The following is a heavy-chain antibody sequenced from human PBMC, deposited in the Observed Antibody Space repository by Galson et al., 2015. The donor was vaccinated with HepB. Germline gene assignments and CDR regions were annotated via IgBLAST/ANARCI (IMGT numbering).Heavy chain of an antibody. CDR2: IYWDDDK. J-gene: IGHJ5*02. CDR3: AHDPGYHILTGYYKWFDP. D-gene: IGHD3-9*01. CDR1: GFSLSTVGVG. Sequence: PALVKPTQTLTLTCTFSGFSLSTVGVGVGWIRQPPGKALEWLALIYWDDDKRYNPSLKSRLSITKDTSKNHVVLTMTNMDPLDTATYYCAHDPGYHILTGYYKWFDPWGQGTLVTVSS. V-gene: IGHV2-5*02.